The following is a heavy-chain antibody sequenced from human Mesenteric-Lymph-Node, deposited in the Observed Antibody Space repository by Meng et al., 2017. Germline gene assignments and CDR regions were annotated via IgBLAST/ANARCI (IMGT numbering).Heavy chain of an antibody. CDR3: ARGIAAAGTGY. Sequence: GESLKISCAASGFTFSSYSMNWVRQAPGKGLEWVSSISSSSSYIYYADSVKGRLTISRDNAKNSLYLQMNSLRAEDTAVYYCARGIAAAGTGYWGQGTLVTVSS. V-gene: IGHV3-21*01. J-gene: IGHJ4*02. CDR2: ISSSSSYI. D-gene: IGHD6-13*01. CDR1: GFTFSSYS.